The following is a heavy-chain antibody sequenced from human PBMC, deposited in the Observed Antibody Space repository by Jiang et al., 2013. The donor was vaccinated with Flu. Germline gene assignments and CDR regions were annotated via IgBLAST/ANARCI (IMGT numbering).Heavy chain of an antibody. J-gene: IGHJ5*02. Sequence: KPTQTLTLTCTFSGFSLSTSGVGVGWIRQPPGKALEWLALIYWDDDKRYTPSLKSRLTITKDTSKNQVVLTMTNMDPMDTATYYCVHRDIQSLGRAFDPWGQGTLVTVSS. CDR2: IYWDDDK. D-gene: IGHD2-15*01. CDR3: VHRDIQSLGRAFDP. CDR1: GFSLSTSGVG. V-gene: IGHV2-5*02.